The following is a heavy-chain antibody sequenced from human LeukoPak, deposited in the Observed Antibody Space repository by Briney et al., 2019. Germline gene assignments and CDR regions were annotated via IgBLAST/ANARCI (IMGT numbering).Heavy chain of an antibody. Sequence: PGGSLRLSCAASGFTFSSYGMHWVRQAPGKGLEWVAVIWYDGSNKYYADSVKGRFTISRDNSKNTLYLQMNSLRAEDTAVYYCAKDALALRYFDWLPRSYFDYWGQGTLVTVPS. CDR2: IWYDGSNK. D-gene: IGHD3-9*01. J-gene: IGHJ4*02. CDR1: GFTFSSYG. CDR3: AKDALALRYFDWLPRSYFDY. V-gene: IGHV3-33*06.